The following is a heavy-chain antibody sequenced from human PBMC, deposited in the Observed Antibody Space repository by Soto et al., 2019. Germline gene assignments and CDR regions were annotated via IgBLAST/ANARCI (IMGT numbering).Heavy chain of an antibody. D-gene: IGHD2-21*02. CDR2: INPSGGST. Sequence: ASVKVSCKASGYTFTSYYMHWVRQAPGQGLERKGIINPSGGSTSYAQKFQGRVTMTRDTSTSTVYMELSSLRSEDTAVYYCARAYCGGDCPYYYGMDVWGQGTTVTVSS. CDR1: GYTFTSYY. V-gene: IGHV1-46*01. CDR3: ARAYCGGDCPYYYGMDV. J-gene: IGHJ6*02.